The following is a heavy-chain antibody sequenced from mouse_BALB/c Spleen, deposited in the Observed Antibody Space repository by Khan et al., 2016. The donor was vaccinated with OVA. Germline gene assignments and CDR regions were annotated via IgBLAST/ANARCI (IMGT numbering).Heavy chain of an antibody. J-gene: IGHJ4*01. CDR2: IDPANGNT. Sequence: VQLQQPGAELVKPGASVKLSCIVSGCNTKTPYTHWVKQRPEQGLDWIGRIDPANGNTNYDPTFHGKATITAATSSNTASLQLSSLTSADTDVCYCSYSLLRYAMDYCGQGTSITVSS. CDR1: GCNTKTPY. D-gene: IGHD1-2*01. CDR3: SYSLLRYAMDY. V-gene: IGHV14-3*02.